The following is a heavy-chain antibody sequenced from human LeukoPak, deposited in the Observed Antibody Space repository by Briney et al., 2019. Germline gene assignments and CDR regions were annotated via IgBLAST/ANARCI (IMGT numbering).Heavy chain of an antibody. D-gene: IGHD6-13*01. Sequence: PGGSLRLSCAASGFTFSSYAMSWVRQAPGKGLEWVSAISGSGGSTYYADSVKGRFTISRDNSKSTLYLQMNSLRAEDTAVYYCAKRRQQLVFKPGYFDYWGQGTLVTVSS. J-gene: IGHJ4*02. CDR3: AKRRQQLVFKPGYFDY. CDR2: ISGSGGST. CDR1: GFTFSSYA. V-gene: IGHV3-23*01.